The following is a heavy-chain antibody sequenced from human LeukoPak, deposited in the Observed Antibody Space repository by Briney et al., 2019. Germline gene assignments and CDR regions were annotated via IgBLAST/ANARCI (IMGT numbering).Heavy chain of an antibody. J-gene: IGHJ4*02. CDR1: GFTFSSYW. CDR2: IYYSGIN. Sequence: PGGSLRLSCAASGFTFSSYWMSWIRQPPGKGLEWIGNIYYSGINYYNPSLRSRVTISVDTSKNQFSLKVSSVTAADAAVYYCARDDILTGSFDFWGQGTLVIVSS. CDR3: ARDDILTGSFDF. D-gene: IGHD3-9*01. V-gene: IGHV4-39*02.